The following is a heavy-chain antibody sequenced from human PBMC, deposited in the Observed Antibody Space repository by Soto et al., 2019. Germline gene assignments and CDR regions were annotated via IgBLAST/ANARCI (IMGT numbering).Heavy chain of an antibody. CDR3: ARDIYDSSGYYPLDAFDI. V-gene: IGHV3-48*03. Sequence: GVLRLSCAASGFTFSSYEMNWVRQAPGKGLEWVSYISSSGSTIYYADSVKGRFTISRDNAKKSLYLQMNSLRAEDTAVYYCARDIYDSSGYYPLDAFDIWGLGTMVTVSS. D-gene: IGHD3-22*01. CDR2: ISSSGSTI. J-gene: IGHJ3*02. CDR1: GFTFSSYE.